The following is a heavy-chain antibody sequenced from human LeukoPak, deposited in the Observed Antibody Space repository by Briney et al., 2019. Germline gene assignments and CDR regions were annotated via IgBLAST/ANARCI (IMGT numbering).Heavy chain of an antibody. J-gene: IGHJ4*02. CDR3: TRESGYFDC. Sequence: PGGSLRLSCAASGFTFSIYGMNWVRQAPGKGLEWVSSFSGSGSTYYADSVKGRFTISRDVSKNTLFLQMNSLRAEDTAVYYCTRESGYFDCWGQGTLVTVSS. CDR2: FSGSGST. V-gene: IGHV3-23*01. CDR1: GFTFSIYG.